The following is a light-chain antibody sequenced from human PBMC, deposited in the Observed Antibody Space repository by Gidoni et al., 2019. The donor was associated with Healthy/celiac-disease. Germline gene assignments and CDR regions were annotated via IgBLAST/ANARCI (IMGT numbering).Light chain of an antibody. J-gene: IGKJ1*01. V-gene: IGKV3-20*01. CDR3: QQYGSSHWT. CDR1: QSVSSSY. Sequence: VLTQSPGTLSLSPGERATLSCRASQSVSSSYLAWYQQKPGQAPRLLIYGASSRATGIPDRFSGSGSGTDFTLTISRLEPEDFAVYYCQQYGSSHWTFGQGTKVEIK. CDR2: GAS.